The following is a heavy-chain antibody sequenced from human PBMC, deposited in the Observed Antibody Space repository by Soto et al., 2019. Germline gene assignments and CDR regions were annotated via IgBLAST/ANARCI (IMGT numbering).Heavy chain of an antibody. CDR3: ARDGRIADEEPPNWFDP. CDR2: INPSGGST. Sequence: ASVKVSCKASGYTFTSYYMHWVRQAPGQGLEWMGIINPSGGSTSYAQKFQGRVTMTRDTSTSTVYMELSSLRSEDTAVYYCARDGRIADEEPPNWFDPWGQGTLVTVSS. V-gene: IGHV1-46*01. D-gene: IGHD6-13*01. J-gene: IGHJ5*02. CDR1: GYTFTSYY.